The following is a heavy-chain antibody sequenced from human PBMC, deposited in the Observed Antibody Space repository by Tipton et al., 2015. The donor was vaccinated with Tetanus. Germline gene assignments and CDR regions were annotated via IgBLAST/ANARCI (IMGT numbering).Heavy chain of an antibody. CDR3: ARDSNWSFDY. CDR1: GFTFSNYA. D-gene: IGHD6-13*01. V-gene: IGHV3-23*01. CDR2: IIRSGGDT. Sequence: CAASGFTFSNYAMGWVRQAPGRGLEWVSGIIRSGGDTYYADSVKGRFTISRDNSKNALFLQMNSLRDEDTATYYCARDSNWSFDYWGQGTLVTVS. J-gene: IGHJ4*02.